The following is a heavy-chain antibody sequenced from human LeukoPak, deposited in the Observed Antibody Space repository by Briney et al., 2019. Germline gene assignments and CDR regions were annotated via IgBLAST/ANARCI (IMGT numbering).Heavy chain of an antibody. CDR2: IYSGGIT. V-gene: IGHV4-4*07. Sequence: SETLSPTCTVSSGFISSFYWSWIRQPAGKSLEWIGRIYSGGITNYNPSLESRVTMSIDTSKNQFSLKLSSVTAADTAVYYCARLTSSSYMDVWGKGTTVTISS. J-gene: IGHJ6*03. D-gene: IGHD6-13*01. CDR3: ARLTSSSYMDV. CDR1: SGFISSFY.